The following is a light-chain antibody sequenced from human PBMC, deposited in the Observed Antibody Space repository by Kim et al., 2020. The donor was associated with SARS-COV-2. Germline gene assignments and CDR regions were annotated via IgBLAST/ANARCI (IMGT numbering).Light chain of an antibody. CDR1: QSVGSH. CDR2: DAS. Sequence: FVLTQSPATLFLSPGERATLSCRASQSVGSHLAWYQQKPGQTPRLIIHDASNRAAGIPARFSGSGSGTDLTLTITSLEPEDFAVYYCQYNKTFGQGTKVDIK. V-gene: IGKV3-11*01. CDR3: QYNKT. J-gene: IGKJ1*01.